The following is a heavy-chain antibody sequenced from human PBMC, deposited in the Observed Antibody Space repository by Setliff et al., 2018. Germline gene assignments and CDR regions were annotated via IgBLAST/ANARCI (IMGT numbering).Heavy chain of an antibody. CDR3: VRSSAPQVVLAADFDF. Sequence: ASVKVSCKASGYTFSTYGLHWVRQAPGQGPEWMGMIITNTGKTSYAQKFQGRVTMTIDTSATTVYMELKSLRSDDTAVYYCVRSSAPQVVLAADFDFWGQGTPVTVSS. CDR1: GYTFSTYG. J-gene: IGHJ4*02. V-gene: IGHV1-18*01. D-gene: IGHD6-19*01. CDR2: IITNTGKT.